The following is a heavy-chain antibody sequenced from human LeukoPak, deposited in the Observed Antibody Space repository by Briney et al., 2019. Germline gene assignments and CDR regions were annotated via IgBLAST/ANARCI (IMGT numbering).Heavy chain of an antibody. CDR1: GVTVSSNY. V-gene: IGHV3-53*01. J-gene: IGHJ3*02. CDR2: LYSGDRP. Sequence: PGGSLGLSCAASGVTVSSNYMTWVRQAPGKGLEWVSLLYSGDRPFYADSVKGRFTISRDNSNRTVFLQMNSLRAEDTAVYYCARVRGDSRGNAFDIWGQGTMDSVS. CDR3: ARVRGDSRGNAFDI. D-gene: IGHD2-15*01.